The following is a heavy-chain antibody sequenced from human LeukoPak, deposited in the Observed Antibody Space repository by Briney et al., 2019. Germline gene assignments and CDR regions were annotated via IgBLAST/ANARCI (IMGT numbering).Heavy chain of an antibody. D-gene: IGHD4-11*01. CDR1: GGSISSYY. J-gene: IGHJ6*02. Sequence: KPSETLSLTCTVSGGSISSYYWSWLRQPPGKGLEWIGYIYYSGSTNYNPSLKSRVTVSVGTSKNQFSLKLSSVTAADTAVYYCARAGYSNYWNYYYYGMDVWGQGTTVTVSS. V-gene: IGHV4-59*01. CDR2: IYYSGST. CDR3: ARAGYSNYWNYYYYGMDV.